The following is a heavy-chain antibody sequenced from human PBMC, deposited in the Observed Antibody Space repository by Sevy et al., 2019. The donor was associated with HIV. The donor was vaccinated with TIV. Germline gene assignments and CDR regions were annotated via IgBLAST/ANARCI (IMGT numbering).Heavy chain of an antibody. CDR3: AEETVGRFDS. CDR2: IKPDGSDK. Sequence: GGSLRLSCAASGFSFSAYWMNWVRQAPGKGLEWVAKIKPDGSDKHYVDSAEGRFTISRDNAKNSLYLQMNSLRVEDTAMYYCAEETVGRFDSWGQGTMVTVSS. V-gene: IGHV3-7*01. CDR1: GFSFSAYW. J-gene: IGHJ4*02. D-gene: IGHD1-26*01.